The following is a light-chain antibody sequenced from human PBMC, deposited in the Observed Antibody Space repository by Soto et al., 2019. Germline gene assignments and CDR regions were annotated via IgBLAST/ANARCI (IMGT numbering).Light chain of an antibody. J-gene: IGLJ2*01. V-gene: IGLV2-8*01. CDR1: SSDLGGYSY. CDR2: EVS. Sequence: QSVLTQPPSASGSPGQSVTISCTGSSSDLGGYSYVSWYQQHPGKAPNLMIYEVSKRPSGVPDRFSGSKSGSTASLTVSGLQAEDEADYYCSSYAGSNNVVFGGGTKLTVL. CDR3: SSYAGSNNVV.